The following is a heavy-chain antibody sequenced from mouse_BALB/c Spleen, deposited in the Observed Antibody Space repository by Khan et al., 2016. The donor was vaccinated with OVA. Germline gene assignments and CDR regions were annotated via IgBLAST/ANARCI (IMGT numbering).Heavy chain of an antibody. Sequence: EVQLQESGPELMKPGTSVKISCKASGYSFTTYYIHWVKQSLGKSLEWIGYIDPFNGDTTYNQKFKGKATLTVDKSSSAAYMHLSSLTSEDSAVYYCRRHGYVAWFGYWGQGTLVTVSA. D-gene: IGHD2-2*01. J-gene: IGHJ3*01. CDR3: RRHGYVAWFGY. CDR2: IDPFNGDT. CDR1: GYSFTTYY. V-gene: IGHV1S135*01.